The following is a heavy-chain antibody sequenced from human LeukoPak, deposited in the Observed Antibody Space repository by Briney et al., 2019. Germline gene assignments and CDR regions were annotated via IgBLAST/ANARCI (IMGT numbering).Heavy chain of an antibody. V-gene: IGHV3-66*01. CDR1: GFTVSSNY. CDR3: AKERSLEIAVAGTIFDY. CDR2: IYSGGDT. J-gene: IGHJ4*02. Sequence: GTSLRLSCAASGFTVSSNYMGWVRQAPGKGLEWVSVIYSGGDTYYADSVKGRFTISRDNSKNMIYLEMSSLKAEDTAVYYCAKERSLEIAVAGTIFDYWGQGTLVTVSS. D-gene: IGHD6-19*01.